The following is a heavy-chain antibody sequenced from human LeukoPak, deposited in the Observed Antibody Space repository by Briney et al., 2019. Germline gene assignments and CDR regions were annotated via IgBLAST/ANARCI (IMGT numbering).Heavy chain of an antibody. V-gene: IGHV3-23*01. Sequence: PGGSLRLSCAASGFTFSSYAMNWVRQAPGKGLEWVASISGNGGSTYYADSVKGRFTISRDNSRNTLFLQMNSLTADDTAVYYCVRGPRYYDDSGFHYGVFDIWGQGTVVTVSS. CDR3: VRGPRYYDDSGFHYGVFDI. J-gene: IGHJ3*02. CDR2: ISGNGGST. CDR1: GFTFSSYA. D-gene: IGHD3-22*01.